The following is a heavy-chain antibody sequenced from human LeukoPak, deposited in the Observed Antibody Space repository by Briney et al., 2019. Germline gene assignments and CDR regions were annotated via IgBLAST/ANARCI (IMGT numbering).Heavy chain of an antibody. Sequence: GGSLRLSCAASGFTFSSYAMSWVRPAPGKGLEWVSAISGSGGSTYYADSVKGRFTISRDNSKNTLYLQMNSLRAEDTAVYYCAKGGWIAAAGGYFDYWGQGTLVTVSS. CDR3: AKGGWIAAAGGYFDY. V-gene: IGHV3-23*01. D-gene: IGHD6-13*01. CDR1: GFTFSSYA. J-gene: IGHJ4*02. CDR2: ISGSGGST.